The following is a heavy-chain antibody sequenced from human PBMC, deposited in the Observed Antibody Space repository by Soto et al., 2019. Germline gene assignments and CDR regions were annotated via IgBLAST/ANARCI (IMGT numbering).Heavy chain of an antibody. CDR2: ISYDGSNK. Sequence: QVQLVESGGGVVQPGRSLRLSCAASGFTFSSYGMHWVRQAPGKGLEWVAVISYDGSNKYYADSVKGRFTISRDNSKNTLYLQMNSLRAEDTAVYYCAKAGPRIYGGHNYYYYCMDVWGQGTTVTVSS. D-gene: IGHD4-17*01. CDR1: GFTFSSYG. CDR3: AKAGPRIYGGHNYYYYCMDV. J-gene: IGHJ6*02. V-gene: IGHV3-30*18.